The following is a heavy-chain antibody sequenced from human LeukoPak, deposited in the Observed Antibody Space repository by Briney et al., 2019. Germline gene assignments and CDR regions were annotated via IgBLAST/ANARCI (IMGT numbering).Heavy chain of an antibody. CDR2: ISSSSSYI. D-gene: IGHD1-26*01. V-gene: IGHV3-21*01. Sequence: PGGSLRLSCAASGFTFSSYSMNWVRQAPGKGLEWVSSISSSSSYIYYADSVKGRFTISRDNAKNSLYLQMNSLRAEDTAVYYCARSWDKSGGAFDIWGQGTMVTVSS. CDR3: ARSWDKSGGAFDI. CDR1: GFTFSSYS. J-gene: IGHJ3*02.